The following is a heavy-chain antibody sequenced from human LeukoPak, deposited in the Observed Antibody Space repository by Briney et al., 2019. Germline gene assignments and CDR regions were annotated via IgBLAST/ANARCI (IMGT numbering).Heavy chain of an antibody. Sequence: ASVKVSCKASGYTFTSYDINWVRQATGQGLEWMGWMNPNSGNTGYAQKFQGRVTMTRNTSISTAYMELSSLRSEDTAVYYCARGRKAWIVGGSWFDPWGQGTLVTVCS. CDR2: MNPNSGNT. CDR1: GYTFTSYD. J-gene: IGHJ5*02. V-gene: IGHV1-8*01. CDR3: ARGRKAWIVGGSWFDP. D-gene: IGHD3-22*01.